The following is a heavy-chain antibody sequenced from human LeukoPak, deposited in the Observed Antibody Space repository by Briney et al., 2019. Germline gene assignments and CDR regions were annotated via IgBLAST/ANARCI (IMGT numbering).Heavy chain of an antibody. V-gene: IGHV4-61*02. D-gene: IGHD3-9*01. CDR2: IYTSGST. Sequence: SETLSLTCTVSGGSIISSSYYWSWIPQPAGKGLEWIGRIYTSGSTNYNPSLKSRVTMSVDTSKNQFSLKLSSVTAADTAVYYCARGAGGYDIPPPSTYYYYYYMDVWGKGTTVTISS. J-gene: IGHJ6*03. CDR3: ARGAGGYDIPPPSTYYYYYYMDV. CDR1: GGSIISSSYY.